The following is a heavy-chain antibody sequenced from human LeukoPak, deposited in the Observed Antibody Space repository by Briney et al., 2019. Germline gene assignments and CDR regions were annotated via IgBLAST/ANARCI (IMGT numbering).Heavy chain of an antibody. CDR2: ISISSSTI. D-gene: IGHD4-11*01. CDR3: ARTDGVTVTTSGDAIFDY. CDR1: GFTFSSYN. Sequence: GGSLRLSCAASGFTFSSYNMNWVRQTPGKGLEWVSYISISSSTIYYADSVKGRFTISRDNAKNSLYLQMNSLRAEDTAVYYCARTDGVTVTTSGDAIFDYWGQGTLVTVSS. J-gene: IGHJ4*02. V-gene: IGHV3-48*01.